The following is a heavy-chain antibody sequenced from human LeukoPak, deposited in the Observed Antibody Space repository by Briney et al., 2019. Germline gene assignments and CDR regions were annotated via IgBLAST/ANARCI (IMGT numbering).Heavy chain of an antibody. Sequence: PSETLSLTCTVSDGSIGTYYWSWIRQPPGKGLEWIGYIYYSGSTNYKPSLKSRVTISVDTSKNQFSLKLSSVTAADTAVYYCARGGYYGSGNDFRFDPWGQGTLVTVSS. CDR2: IYYSGST. CDR1: DGSIGTYY. D-gene: IGHD3-10*01. J-gene: IGHJ5*02. V-gene: IGHV4-59*01. CDR3: ARGGYYGSGNDFRFDP.